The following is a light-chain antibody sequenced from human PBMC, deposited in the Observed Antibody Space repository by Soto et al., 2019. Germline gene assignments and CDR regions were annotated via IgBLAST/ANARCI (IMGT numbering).Light chain of an antibody. V-gene: IGKV3-20*01. CDR1: QSVSSNY. CDR3: QKYGSPPIT. CDR2: DTS. Sequence: SVLTQSPAPLYLSPGERATTSCIDSQSVSSNYLAWYQQKPGQAPRLLIYDTSIRATGIPARFSGSGSGTDFTLTISSLEPEDFAVYYCQKYGSPPITFGKGKRRAI. J-gene: IGKJ5*01.